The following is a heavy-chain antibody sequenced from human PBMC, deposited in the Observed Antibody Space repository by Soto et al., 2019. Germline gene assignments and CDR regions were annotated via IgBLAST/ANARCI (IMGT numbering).Heavy chain of an antibody. CDR3: ARHGLYGSDWDGLDV. V-gene: IGHV5-51*01. D-gene: IGHD2-2*02. J-gene: IGHJ6*02. Sequence: XESLKISFKGSGYSFTSYWIGLVRQMRGKGLESMGIMYPGDSETRYSPSFQGQVTISADKSISTAYLQWSSLKASDTAIYYCARHGLYGSDWDGLDVWGQGTTVTVSS. CDR1: GYSFTSYW. CDR2: MYPGDSET.